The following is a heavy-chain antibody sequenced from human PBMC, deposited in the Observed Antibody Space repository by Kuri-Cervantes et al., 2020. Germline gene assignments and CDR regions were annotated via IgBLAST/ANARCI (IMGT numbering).Heavy chain of an antibody. J-gene: IGHJ6*03. Sequence: GSLRLSCAVSGGSISSSNWWSWVRQPPGKGLEWIGEIYHSGSTNYNPSLKSRVTISVDTSKNQFSLKLSSVTAADTAVYYCARVGPYDFWSGYYPYYYYMDVWGKGTTVTVSS. CDR1: GGSISSSNW. CDR3: ARVGPYDFWSGYYPYYYYMDV. D-gene: IGHD3-3*01. V-gene: IGHV4-4*02. CDR2: IYHSGST.